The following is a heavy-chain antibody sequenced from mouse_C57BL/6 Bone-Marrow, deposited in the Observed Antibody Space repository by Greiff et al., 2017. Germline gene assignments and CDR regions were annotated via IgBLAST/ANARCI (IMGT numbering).Heavy chain of an antibody. CDR3: GRGGRSFFDY. D-gene: IGHD1-1*01. J-gene: IGHJ2*01. CDR1: GYTFTSYW. V-gene: IGHV1-61*01. Sequence: QVQLQQPGAELVRPGSSVKLSCKASGYTFTSYWMDWVKQRPGQGLEWIGNIYPSDSETHYNQKFKDKATLTVDKSSSTAYMQLSSLTSEDSAVYYCGRGGRSFFDYWGQGTTLTVSS. CDR2: IYPSDSET.